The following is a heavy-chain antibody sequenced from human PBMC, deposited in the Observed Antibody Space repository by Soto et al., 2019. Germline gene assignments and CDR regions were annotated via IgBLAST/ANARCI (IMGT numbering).Heavy chain of an antibody. CDR1: GGTFSSYA. CDR2: IIPIFGTA. J-gene: IGHJ6*02. D-gene: IGHD5-12*01. CDR3: ARGNDYGGHYYYGMDV. Sequence: QVQLVQSGAEVKKPGSSVKVSCKASGGTFSSYAISWVRQAPGQGLEWMGGIIPIFGTANYAQKFQGRVTITADESTSTASMELSSLSSEDTAVYYCARGNDYGGHYYYGMDVWGQGTTVTVSS. V-gene: IGHV1-69*01.